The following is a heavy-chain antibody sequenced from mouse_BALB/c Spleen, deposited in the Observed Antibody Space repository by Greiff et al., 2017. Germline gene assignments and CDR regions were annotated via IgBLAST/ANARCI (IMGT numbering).Heavy chain of an antibody. CDR3: ARRTETRNYAMDY. CDR1: GDSITSGY. CDR2: ISYSGST. V-gene: IGHV3-8*02. D-gene: IGHD4-1*01. Sequence: VLLQQSGPSLVKPSQTLSLTCSVTGDSITSGYWNWFRKFPGNKLEYMGYISYSGSTYYNPSLKSRISITRDTSKNQYYLQLNSVTTEDTATYYCARRTETRNYAMDYWGQGTSVTVSS. J-gene: IGHJ4*01.